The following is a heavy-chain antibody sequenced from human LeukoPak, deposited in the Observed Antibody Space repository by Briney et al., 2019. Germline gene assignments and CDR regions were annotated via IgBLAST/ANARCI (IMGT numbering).Heavy chain of an antibody. CDR1: GFTFSSYE. CDR2: ISSSGDNI. Sequence: GGSLRLSCAASGFTFSSYEMNWVRQAPGKGRVGVSHISSSGDNIHYRDSVKGRFTISRENAKKAVHLQMDRLSAEDTAVYYCARLGRSWFGEYYYHYMDVWGKGTTVTVSS. CDR3: ARLGRSWFGEYYYHYMDV. J-gene: IGHJ6*03. V-gene: IGHV3-48*03. D-gene: IGHD3-10*01.